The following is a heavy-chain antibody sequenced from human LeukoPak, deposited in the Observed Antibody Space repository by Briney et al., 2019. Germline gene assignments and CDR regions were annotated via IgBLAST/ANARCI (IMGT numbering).Heavy chain of an antibody. CDR1: GFTFSTFW. CDR2: IKQDGTEK. D-gene: IGHD2-15*01. V-gene: IGHV3-7*01. Sequence: PGGSLRLSCVASGFTFSTFWMTWVRQAPGKVLEWVANIKQDGTEKYYVDSVKGRFTISRDNAKNSLYVQMDSLRAEDTAVYYCAEGWSFDIRGQGTMVTVTS. J-gene: IGHJ3*02. CDR3: AEGWSFDI.